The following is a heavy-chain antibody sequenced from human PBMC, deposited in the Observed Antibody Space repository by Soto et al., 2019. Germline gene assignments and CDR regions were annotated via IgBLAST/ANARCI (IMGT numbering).Heavy chain of an antibody. J-gene: IGHJ5*02. D-gene: IGHD1-26*01. CDR2: ISAYNGNT. Sequence: QVQLVQSGAEVKKPGASVKVSCKASGYTFTSYGISWVRQAPGQGLEWMGWISAYNGNTNYAQKLQGRVTMTTDTSTSTAYLELRSLRSDDTAVYYCARGLSWARVGATTCWFDPWGQGTLVTVSS. CDR3: ARGLSWARVGATTCWFDP. CDR1: GYTFTSYG. V-gene: IGHV1-18*01.